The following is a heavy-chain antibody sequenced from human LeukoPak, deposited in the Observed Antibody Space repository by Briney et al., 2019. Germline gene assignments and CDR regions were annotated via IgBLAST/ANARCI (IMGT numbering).Heavy chain of an antibody. CDR2: INTNTGNP. Sequence: ASVKVSCKASGYTFTSYGISWVRQAPGQGLEWMGWINTNTGNPTYAQGFTGRFVFSLDTSVSTAYLQISSLKAEDTAVYYCARDGSTVTTWPNFDYWGQGTLVTVSS. V-gene: IGHV7-4-1*02. J-gene: IGHJ4*02. CDR1: GYTFTSYG. D-gene: IGHD4-17*01. CDR3: ARDGSTVTTWPNFDY.